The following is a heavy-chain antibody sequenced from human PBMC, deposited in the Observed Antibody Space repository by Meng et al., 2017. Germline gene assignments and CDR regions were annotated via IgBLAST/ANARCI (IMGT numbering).Heavy chain of an antibody. J-gene: IGHJ4*02. CDR2: ISSSSSYI. Sequence: GESLKISCAASGFTFSSYSMNWVRQAPGKGLEWVSSISSSSSYIYYADSVKGRFTISRDNAKNSLYLQMNSLRAEDTAVYYCAKERCYGGKCGHFDYWGQGTLVTVSS. V-gene: IGHV3-21*01. CDR1: GFTFSSYS. CDR3: AKERCYGGKCGHFDY. D-gene: IGHD4-23*01.